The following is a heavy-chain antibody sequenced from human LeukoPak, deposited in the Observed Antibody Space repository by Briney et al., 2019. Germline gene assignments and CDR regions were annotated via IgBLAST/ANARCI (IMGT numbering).Heavy chain of an antibody. D-gene: IGHD3-10*01. CDR2: IIPIFGTA. J-gene: IGHJ4*02. CDR3: ARVDYYGREFDY. Sequence: SVKVSCKASGGTFSSYAISWVRQAPGQGLEWMGGIIPIFGTANYAQKFQGRVTITADESTSTAYMELSSLRSEDTAVYYCARVDYYGREFDYWGQGTLVTVSS. V-gene: IGHV1-69*13. CDR1: GGTFSSYA.